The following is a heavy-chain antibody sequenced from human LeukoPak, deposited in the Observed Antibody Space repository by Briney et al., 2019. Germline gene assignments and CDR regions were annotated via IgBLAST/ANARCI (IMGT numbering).Heavy chain of an antibody. J-gene: IGHJ6*03. CDR2: INHSGST. D-gene: IGHD3-3*01. Sequence: SETLSLTCAVYGGSFSGYYWSWIRQPPGKGLEWIGEINHSGSTNYNPSLKSRVTISVDTSKNQFSLKLSSVTAADTAVYYCARGSPHDFWSGLYWGGYYMDVWGKGTTVTVSS. CDR1: GGSFSGYY. CDR3: ARGSPHDFWSGLYWGGYYMDV. V-gene: IGHV4-34*01.